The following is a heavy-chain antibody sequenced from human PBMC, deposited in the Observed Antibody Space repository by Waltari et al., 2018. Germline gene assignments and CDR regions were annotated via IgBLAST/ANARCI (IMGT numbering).Heavy chain of an antibody. CDR2: IHYSGST. CDR1: GGSISSSSYH. D-gene: IGHD7-27*01. Sequence: QLQLQESGPGLVKPSETLSLTCTVSGGSISSSSYHWGWCRQPPGKGLEYIGSIHYSGSTPDTPSPQIRVTPSVDTSNNQFSLKLSSVTAADTAVYYCARLGTGWFDPWGQGTLVTVSS. J-gene: IGHJ5*02. CDR3: ARLGTGWFDP. V-gene: IGHV4-39*01.